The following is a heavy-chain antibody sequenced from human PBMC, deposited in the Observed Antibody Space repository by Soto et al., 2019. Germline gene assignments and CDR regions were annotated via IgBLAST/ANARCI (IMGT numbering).Heavy chain of an antibody. CDR3: AREGTYYDYIWGSGHLDY. Sequence: QVQLVESGGGVVQPGRSLRLSCAASGFTFSSYGMHWVRQAPGKGLEWVAVIWYDGSNKYYADSVKGRFTISRDNSKNTLYLQMNSLRAEDTAVYYCAREGTYYDYIWGSGHLDYWRQGTLVTVSS. D-gene: IGHD3-16*01. V-gene: IGHV3-33*01. CDR2: IWYDGSNK. J-gene: IGHJ4*02. CDR1: GFTFSSYG.